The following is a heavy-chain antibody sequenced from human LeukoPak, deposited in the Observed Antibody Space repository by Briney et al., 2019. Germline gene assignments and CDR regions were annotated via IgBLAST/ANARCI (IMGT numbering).Heavy chain of an antibody. J-gene: IGHJ4*02. CDR2: ISAYNGNT. D-gene: IGHD6-19*01. Sequence: ASVKVSCKASRYTLTSYSISCVRQAPGRGLERMGSISAYNGNTNYAQKLQSRVTMTTDTSTSTAYMELRSVRSDHKAVYYCVRDLYGTRPAGYWGQRTPVTVSS. V-gene: IGHV1-18*01. CDR1: RYTLTSYS. CDR3: VRDLYGTRPAGY.